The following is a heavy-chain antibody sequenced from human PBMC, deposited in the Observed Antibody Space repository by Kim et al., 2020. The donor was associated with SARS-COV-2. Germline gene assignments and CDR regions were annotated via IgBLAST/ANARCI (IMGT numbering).Heavy chain of an antibody. CDR1: GGSISSGGYS. J-gene: IGHJ4*02. CDR2: IYHSGST. Sequence: SETLSLTCAVSGGSISSGGYSWSWIRQPPGKGLDWIGYIYHSGSTYYNPSLKSRVTISVDRSKNQFSLKLSSVTAADTAVYYCATMGYSYGFDYWGQGTLVTVSS. V-gene: IGHV4-30-2*01. D-gene: IGHD5-18*01. CDR3: ATMGYSYGFDY.